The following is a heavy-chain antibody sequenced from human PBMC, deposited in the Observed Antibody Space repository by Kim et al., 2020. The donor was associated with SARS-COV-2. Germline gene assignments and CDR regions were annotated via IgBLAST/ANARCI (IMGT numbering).Heavy chain of an antibody. V-gene: IGHV4-59*01. J-gene: IGHJ5*02. D-gene: IGHD4-17*01. CDR2: VYYSGAT. CDR3: ARGRPSYSEVTTWFDP. Sequence: SETLSLTCSVSGGSISSYYWTWIRQPPGKGLEWVGYVYYSGATHYNPSLKSRVTMSLDSSKKEFSLNLSSVTAADTAVYYCARGRPSYSEVTTWFDPWGQGTLVTVSS. CDR1: GGSISSYY.